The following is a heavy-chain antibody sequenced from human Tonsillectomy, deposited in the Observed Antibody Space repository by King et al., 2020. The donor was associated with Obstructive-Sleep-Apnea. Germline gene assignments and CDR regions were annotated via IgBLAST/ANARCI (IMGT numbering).Heavy chain of an antibody. V-gene: IGHV4-59*01. Sequence: QLQESGPGLVKPSETLSLTSTVSGDSITSYYWSWIRQPPGKGLEWIGYIHYTGSTNYNPSLKSRVTMSIDTSKNQFSLKLSSVTAADTAVYYCARDSRLDPEGRYFDYWGQGTLVTVSS. D-gene: IGHD6-19*01. CDR1: GDSITSYY. J-gene: IGHJ4*02. CDR3: ARDSRLDPEGRYFDY. CDR2: IHYTGST.